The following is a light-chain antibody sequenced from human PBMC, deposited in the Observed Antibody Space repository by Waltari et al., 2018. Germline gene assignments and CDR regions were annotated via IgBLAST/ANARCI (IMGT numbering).Light chain of an antibody. CDR2: DAS. CDR1: QSISSW. V-gene: IGKV1-5*01. Sequence: DIQMTQSPSTLSASVGDRVTITCRASQSISSWLAWYPQKPGKAPKPLIYDASSLESGVPSRFSGSGSGTEFTLTISSLQPDDFATYYCQQYNSYSPEVTFGPGTKVDIK. CDR3: QQYNSYSPEVT. J-gene: IGKJ3*01.